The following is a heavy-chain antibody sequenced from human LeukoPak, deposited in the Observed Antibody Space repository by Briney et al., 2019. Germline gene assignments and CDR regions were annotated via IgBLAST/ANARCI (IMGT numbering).Heavy chain of an antibody. Sequence: GESLKISCKGSGYSFTSYWIGWVRQMPGKGLEWMGIIYPGDSDTRYSPSFQGQVTISADKSISTAYLQWSSLKASDTAMYYCARRAGQRGSSWSLDYYYYMDVWGKGTTVTVSS. V-gene: IGHV5-51*01. J-gene: IGHJ6*03. D-gene: IGHD6-13*01. CDR3: ARRAGQRGSSWSLDYYYYMDV. CDR1: GYSFTSYW. CDR2: IYPGDSDT.